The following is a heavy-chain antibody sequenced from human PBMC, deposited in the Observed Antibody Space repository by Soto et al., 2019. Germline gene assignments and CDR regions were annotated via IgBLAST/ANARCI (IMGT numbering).Heavy chain of an antibody. CDR2: INAGNGNT. CDR3: ARVGAYYYETYGMDV. Sequence: ASVKVSCKASGYTFTSYAMHWVRQAPGQRLEWMGWINAGNGNTKYSQKFQGRVTITRDTSASTAYMELSSLRSEDTAVYFCARVGAYYYETYGMDVWGQGTTVTVSS. D-gene: IGHD3-22*01. CDR1: GYTFTSYA. V-gene: IGHV1-3*01. J-gene: IGHJ6*02.